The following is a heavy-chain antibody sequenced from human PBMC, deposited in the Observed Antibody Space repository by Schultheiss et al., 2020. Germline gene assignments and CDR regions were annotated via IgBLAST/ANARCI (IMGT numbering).Heavy chain of an antibody. D-gene: IGHD2-2*01. CDR1: GFSLSNARMG. CDR2: IFSNDEK. Sequence: SGPTLVKPTETLTLTCTVSGFSLSNARMGVSWIRQPPGKALEWLAHIFSNDEKSYSTSLKSRLTISKDTSKSQVVLTMTNMAPVDTATYYCARWYGSYGPWMDVWGQGTTVTVSS. V-gene: IGHV2-26*01. J-gene: IGHJ6*02. CDR3: ARWYGSYGPWMDV.